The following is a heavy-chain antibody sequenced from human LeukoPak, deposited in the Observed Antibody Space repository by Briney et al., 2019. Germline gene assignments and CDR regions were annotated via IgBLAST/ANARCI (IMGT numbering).Heavy chain of an antibody. J-gene: IGHJ4*02. V-gene: IGHV1-2*02. Sequence: ASVKVSCKASVYTFTGYYMHWVRQAPGQGLEWMGWINPNSGGTNYAQKFQGRVTMTRDTSISTAYMELSRLRSDDTAVNYCARDLGCSGGSCYSSIDYWGQGTLVTVSS. CDR2: INPNSGGT. CDR3: ARDLGCSGGSCYSSIDY. CDR1: VYTFTGYY. D-gene: IGHD2-15*01.